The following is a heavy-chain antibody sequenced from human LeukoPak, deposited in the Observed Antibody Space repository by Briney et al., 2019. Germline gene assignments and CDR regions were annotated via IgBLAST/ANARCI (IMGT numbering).Heavy chain of an antibody. CDR2: ISSSSYI. CDR3: ARVISRTTVVTPDAFDI. CDR1: GFTFSSYS. D-gene: IGHD4-23*01. Sequence: PGGSLRLSCAASGFTFSSYSMNWVRQAPGKGLEWVSSISSSSYIYYADSVKGRFTISRDNAKNSLYLQMNSLRAEDTAVYYCARVISRTTVVTPDAFDIWGQGTMVTVSS. J-gene: IGHJ3*02. V-gene: IGHV3-21*01.